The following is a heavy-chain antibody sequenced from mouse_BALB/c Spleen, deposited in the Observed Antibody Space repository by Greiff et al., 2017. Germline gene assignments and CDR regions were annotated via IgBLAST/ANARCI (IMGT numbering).Heavy chain of an antibody. V-gene: IGHV5-9-4*01. CDR2: ISSGGSYT. CDR3: ARGSRYFDV. J-gene: IGHJ1*01. D-gene: IGHD1-1*01. Sequence: EVQRVESGGGLVKPGGSLKLSCAASGFTFSSYAMSWVRQSPEKRLEWVAEISSGGSYTYYPDTVTGRFTISRDNAKNTLYLEMSSLRSEDTAMYYCARGSRYFDVWGAGTTVTVSS. CDR1: GFTFSSYA.